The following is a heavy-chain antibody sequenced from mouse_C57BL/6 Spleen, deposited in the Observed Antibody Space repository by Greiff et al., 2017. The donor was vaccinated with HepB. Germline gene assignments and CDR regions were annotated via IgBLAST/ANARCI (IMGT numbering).Heavy chain of an antibody. Sequence: VQLQQPGAELVKPGASVKLSCKASGYTFTSYWMQWVKQRPGQGLEWIGEIDPSDSYTNYNQKFKGKATLTVDTSSSTAYMQLSSLTSEDSAVYYCARGVGLSRDFDVWGTGTTVTVSS. J-gene: IGHJ1*03. CDR2: IDPSDSYT. D-gene: IGHD1-1*01. V-gene: IGHV1-50*01. CDR3: ARGVGLSRDFDV. CDR1: GYTFTSYW.